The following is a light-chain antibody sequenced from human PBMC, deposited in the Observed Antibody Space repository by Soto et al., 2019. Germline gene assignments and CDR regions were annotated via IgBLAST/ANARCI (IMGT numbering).Light chain of an antibody. CDR3: QQYKNWAPT. CDR2: GAS. CDR1: QSVSSN. J-gene: IGKJ5*01. V-gene: IGKV3-15*01. Sequence: EIVMTQSPATLSVSPGERATLSCRASQSVSSNLAWYQQKPGQAPRLLIYGASTRATGIPARFSGSGSGTEFPLTTRSLQSEDFAVYYLQQYKNWAPTFRQGTRLEIK.